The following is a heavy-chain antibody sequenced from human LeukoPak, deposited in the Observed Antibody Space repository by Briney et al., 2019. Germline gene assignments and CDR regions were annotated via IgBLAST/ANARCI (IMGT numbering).Heavy chain of an antibody. J-gene: IGHJ4*02. V-gene: IGHV4-59*01. CDR1: GGSMTNYY. CDR3: ARDFGNGRPFDY. D-gene: IGHD3-3*01. Sequence: SETLSLTCTVSGGSMTNYYWNRIRQPPGEGLEWSGHVFHSGTTNYNSSLKSRVTISVDTSKNQFSLKLNSVTAADTAVYYCARDFGNGRPFDYWGQGTLVTVSS. CDR2: VFHSGTT.